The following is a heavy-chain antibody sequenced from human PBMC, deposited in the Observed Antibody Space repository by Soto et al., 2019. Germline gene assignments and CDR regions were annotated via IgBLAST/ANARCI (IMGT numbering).Heavy chain of an antibody. D-gene: IGHD6-13*01. CDR3: ARDPSTPLYSSRWYYFDY. CDR1: GFTFSSYG. CDR2: IWYDVSNK. Sequence: QVQLVESGGGVVQPGRSLRLSCAASGFTFSSYGMHWVRQAPGKGLEWVAVIWYDVSNKYYADSVKGRFTISRDNSKNTLYLQMNSLRAEDTAVYYCARDPSTPLYSSRWYYFDYWGQGTLVTVSS. J-gene: IGHJ4*02. V-gene: IGHV3-33*01.